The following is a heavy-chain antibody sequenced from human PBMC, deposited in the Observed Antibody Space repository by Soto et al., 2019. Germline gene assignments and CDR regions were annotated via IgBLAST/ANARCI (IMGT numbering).Heavy chain of an antibody. Sequence: PGGSLRLSCAASGFTFSSYGMHWVRQAPGKGLGWVAVISYDGSNKYYADSVKGRFIISRDNSKNTLYLQMNSLRAEDTAVYYCAKALEDRGNYYGMDVWGQGTTVTVSS. V-gene: IGHV3-30*18. CDR2: ISYDGSNK. J-gene: IGHJ6*02. CDR1: GFTFSSYG. D-gene: IGHD3-10*01. CDR3: AKALEDRGNYYGMDV.